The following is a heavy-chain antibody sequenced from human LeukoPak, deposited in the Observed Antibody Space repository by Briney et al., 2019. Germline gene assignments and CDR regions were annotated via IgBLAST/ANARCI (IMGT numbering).Heavy chain of an antibody. Sequence: ASVKVSCRASGYTFTSYDINWVRQATGQGLEWMGWMNPNSGNTGYAQKFQGRVTMTRNTSISTAYMELSSLRSEDTAVYYCARGGIQLWLYYFDYWGQGTLVTVSS. V-gene: IGHV1-8*01. CDR2: MNPNSGNT. D-gene: IGHD5-18*01. CDR1: GYTFTSYD. J-gene: IGHJ4*02. CDR3: ARGGIQLWLYYFDY.